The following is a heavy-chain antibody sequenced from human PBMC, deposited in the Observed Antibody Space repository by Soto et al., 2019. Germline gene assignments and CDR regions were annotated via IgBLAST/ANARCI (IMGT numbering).Heavy chain of an antibody. J-gene: IGHJ4*01. D-gene: IGHD2-15*01. CDR2: IYYSGST. Sequence: SETLSLTCTVSGGSISSGGYYWSWIRQHPGKGLEWIGYIYYSGSTYYNPSLKSRVTISVDTSKNQFSLKLDSVTATDTAVYYCARHATGWEQQLLLSPLAYWGHGTLVTVSS. CDR1: GGSISSGGYY. CDR3: ARHATGWEQQLLLSPLAY. V-gene: IGHV4-31*03.